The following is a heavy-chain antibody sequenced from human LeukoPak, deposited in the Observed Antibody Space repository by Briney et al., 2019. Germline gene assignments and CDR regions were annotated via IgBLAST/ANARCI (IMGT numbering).Heavy chain of an antibody. CDR2: IYYSGST. J-gene: IGHJ4*02. D-gene: IGHD3-16*01. CDR1: GGSISSSSYY. Sequence: PSETLSLTCTVSGGSISSSSYYWGWIRQPPGKGLERIGSIYYSGSTYYNPSLKSRVTISVDTSKNQFSLKLSSVTAADTAVYYCARQGGQDYIDYWGQGTLVTVSS. CDR3: ARQGGQDYIDY. V-gene: IGHV4-39*01.